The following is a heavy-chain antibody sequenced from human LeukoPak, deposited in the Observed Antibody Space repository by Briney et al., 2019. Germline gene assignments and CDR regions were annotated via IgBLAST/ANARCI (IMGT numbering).Heavy chain of an antibody. CDR2: INSNRGGT. V-gene: IGHV1-2*02. CDR3: ARDHGDDAFDF. CDR1: GYTFTNYY. D-gene: IGHD3-3*01. Sequence: ASVKVSCTATGYTFTNYYIHWVRQAPGQGLEWMGWINSNRGGTNYAQKFQSRVTMTRDTSISTAYMELRSVRPDDTAVYYCARDHGDDAFDFWGPGTMVTVSS. J-gene: IGHJ3*01.